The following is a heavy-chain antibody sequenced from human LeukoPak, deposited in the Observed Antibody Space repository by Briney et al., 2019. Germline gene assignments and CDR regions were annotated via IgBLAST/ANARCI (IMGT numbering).Heavy chain of an antibody. CDR2: INYSGST. J-gene: IGHJ3*02. CDR3: ARSIAARPDAFDS. CDR1: GGSISSYY. D-gene: IGHD6-6*01. V-gene: IGHV4-59*08. Sequence: PSDTLSLPCTVSGGSISSYYWSWIQQPPAKGLEGIGYINYSGSTNYNPSLKSRVTISVDTPKNQFSVKLSSVTAADTAVYYCARSIAARPDAFDSWGQGTMVTVSS.